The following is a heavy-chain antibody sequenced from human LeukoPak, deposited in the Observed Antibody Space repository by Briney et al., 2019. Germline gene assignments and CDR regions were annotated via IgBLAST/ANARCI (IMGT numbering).Heavy chain of an antibody. V-gene: IGHV4-4*07. J-gene: IGHJ4*02. CDR3: AGRAQTTGWSFDY. D-gene: IGHD6-19*01. CDR1: GGSISSYY. CDR2: IHISGSA. Sequence: KTSETLSLTCIVSGGSISSYYWSWIRQPAGKGLEWIGQIHISGSANYNPSLKSRVAMSVDTSKNQFSLELSSVTAADTAVYYCAGRAQTTGWSFDYWGQGALVTVSS.